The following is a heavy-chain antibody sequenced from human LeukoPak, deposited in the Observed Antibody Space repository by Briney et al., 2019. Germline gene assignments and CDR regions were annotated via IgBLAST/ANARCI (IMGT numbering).Heavy chain of an antibody. CDR2: INPNSGGT. CDR1: GYTFTGYY. D-gene: IGHD1-26*01. J-gene: IGHJ4*02. CDR3: ARAGSIVGATDLDY. V-gene: IGHV1-2*02. Sequence: ASVKVSCKASGYTFTGYYMHWVRQAPGQGLEWMGWINPNSGGTNYAQKFQDRVTMTRDTSISTAYMELSRLRSDDTAVYYCARAGSIVGATDLDYWGQGTLVTVSS.